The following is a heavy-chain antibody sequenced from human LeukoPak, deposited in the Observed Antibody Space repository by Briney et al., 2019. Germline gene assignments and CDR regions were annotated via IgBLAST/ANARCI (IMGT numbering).Heavy chain of an antibody. V-gene: IGHV3-23*01. CDR1: GFAFSSYA. Sequence: PGGSLRLSCAASGFAFSSYAMSWVRQAPGKGLEWVSVTSGSGGNPYYADSVKGRFTISRDNSKNTVHLHMNSLRAEDTALYYCGKETGIILVRGAVDYWGQGTLVTVSS. D-gene: IGHD3-10*01. CDR2: TSGSGGNP. CDR3: GKETGIILVRGAVDY. J-gene: IGHJ4*02.